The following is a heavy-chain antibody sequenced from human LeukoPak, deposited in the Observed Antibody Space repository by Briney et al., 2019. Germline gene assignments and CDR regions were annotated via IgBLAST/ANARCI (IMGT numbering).Heavy chain of an antibody. J-gene: IGHJ6*03. V-gene: IGHV1-8*03. CDR2: MNPNSGNT. CDR3: ARGVLVLGNYLYYYYYMDV. CDR1: GYTFTSYD. D-gene: IGHD2/OR15-2a*01. Sequence: ASVKVSCKASGYTFTSYDINWVRQATGQGLEWMGWMNPNSGNTGYAQKFQGRVTITRNTSISTAYMELSSLRSEDTAVYYCARGVLVLGNYLYYYYYMDVWGKGTTVTVSS.